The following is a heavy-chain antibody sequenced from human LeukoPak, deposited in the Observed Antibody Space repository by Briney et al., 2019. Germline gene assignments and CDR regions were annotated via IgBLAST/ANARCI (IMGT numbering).Heavy chain of an antibody. D-gene: IGHD3-16*02. V-gene: IGHV3-64*01. CDR2: ISSNGGST. CDR1: GFTFSSYA. J-gene: IGHJ5*02. CDR3: ARGNLPAMITFGGVIAKNWFDP. Sequence: GGSLRLSCAASGFTFSSYAMHWVRQAPGKGLEYVSAISSNGGSTYYANSVKGRFTISRDNSKNTLYLQMGSLRAEDMAVYYCARGNLPAMITFGGVIAKNWFDPWGQGTLVTVSS.